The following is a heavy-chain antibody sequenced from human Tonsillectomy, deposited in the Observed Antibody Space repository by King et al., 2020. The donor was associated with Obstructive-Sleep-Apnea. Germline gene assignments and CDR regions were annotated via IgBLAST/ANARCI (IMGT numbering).Heavy chain of an antibody. CDR1: GYTFARYG. V-gene: IGHV1-18*01. J-gene: IGHJ4*02. CDR2: ISGYNGDT. Sequence: VQLVESGAEVKKPGASVKVSCKASGYTFARYGISWVRQAPGQGLEWVGWISGYNGDTHYAQRVQHRVTMTADTATSTVYMELTSLRSDDTAVYYCSRRDLGWEAPARYWGQGTLVTVSS. CDR3: SRRDLGWEAPARY. D-gene: IGHD1-26*01.